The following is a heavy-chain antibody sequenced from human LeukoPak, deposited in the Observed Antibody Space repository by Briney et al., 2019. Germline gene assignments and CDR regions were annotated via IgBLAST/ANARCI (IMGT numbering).Heavy chain of an antibody. Sequence: SETLSLTCTVSGGSISSYYWSWIRQPAGKGLERIGRIYTSGSTNYNPSLKSRVTISVDTSKNQFSLKLSSVTAADTAVYYCARAPMAPRGYYYYYMDVWGKGTTVTVSS. CDR2: IYTSGST. V-gene: IGHV4-4*07. D-gene: IGHD3-10*01. CDR1: GGSISSYY. J-gene: IGHJ6*03. CDR3: ARAPMAPRGYYYYYMDV.